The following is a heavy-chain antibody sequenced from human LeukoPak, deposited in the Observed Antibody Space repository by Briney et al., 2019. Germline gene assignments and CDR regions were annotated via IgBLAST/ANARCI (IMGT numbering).Heavy chain of an antibody. CDR1: GGSFSGYY. D-gene: IGHD3-3*01. CDR2: IDHSGST. V-gene: IGHV4-34*01. Sequence: SETLSLTCAVYGGSFSGYYWSWIRQPPGKGLEWIGEIDHSGSTNYNPSLKSRVTISVDTSKNQFSLKLSSVTAADTAVYYCANYDFWSGYFDYWGQGTLVTVSS. J-gene: IGHJ4*02. CDR3: ANYDFWSGYFDY.